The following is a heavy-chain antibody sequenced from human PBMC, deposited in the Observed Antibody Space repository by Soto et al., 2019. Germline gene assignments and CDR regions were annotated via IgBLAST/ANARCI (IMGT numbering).Heavy chain of an antibody. J-gene: IGHJ4*02. CDR2: ISGSGGST. D-gene: IGHD1-1*01. V-gene: IGHV3-23*01. Sequence: GGSLRLSCAASGFTFSSYAMSWVRQAPGKGLEWVSAISGSGGSTYYADSVKGRFTISRDNAKNTLDLQMNSLRAEDTAVYYCARDQHWNNPDHWGQGTLVTVSS. CDR1: GFTFSSYA. CDR3: ARDQHWNNPDH.